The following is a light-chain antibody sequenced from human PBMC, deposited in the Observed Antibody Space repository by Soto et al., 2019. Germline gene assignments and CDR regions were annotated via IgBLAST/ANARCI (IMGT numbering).Light chain of an antibody. Sequence: DIQMTQSPSTLSASVGDRVTITCRASQSIINWLAWYQQKPGKAPKLLIYKSSSLESGVPSRFSGSGSGTEFILTITSMQPEEFATYYCQQYNSYSYPFGQGTKLEIK. V-gene: IGKV1-5*03. CDR3: QQYNSYSYP. CDR2: KSS. J-gene: IGKJ2*01. CDR1: QSIINW.